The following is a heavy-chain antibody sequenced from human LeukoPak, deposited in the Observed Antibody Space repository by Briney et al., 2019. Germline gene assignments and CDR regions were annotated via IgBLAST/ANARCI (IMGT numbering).Heavy chain of an antibody. Sequence: ASVKVSCKASGYTFTGYYMHWVRQAPGQGLEWMGWINPNSGGTNYAQKFQGRVTMTRDTSISTAYMELSRLRSDDTAVYYCARDRITMVRGVPNWFDPWGQGTLVTVSS. J-gene: IGHJ5*02. CDR2: INPNSGGT. D-gene: IGHD3-10*01. CDR1: GYTFTGYY. V-gene: IGHV1-2*02. CDR3: ARDRITMVRGVPNWFDP.